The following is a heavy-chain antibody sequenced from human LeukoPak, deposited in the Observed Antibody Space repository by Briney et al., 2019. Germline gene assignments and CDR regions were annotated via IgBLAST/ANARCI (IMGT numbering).Heavy chain of an antibody. Sequence: GGSLRLSCVASGFTFSDYSMNWVRQAPGKGLEWVSYISSSGSTIYYADSVKGRFTISRDNAKNSLYLQMNSLRAEDTAVYYCAELGITMIGGVWGKGTTVTISS. J-gene: IGHJ6*04. CDR3: AELGITMIGGV. CDR2: ISSSGSTI. CDR1: GFTFSDYS. V-gene: IGHV3-48*04. D-gene: IGHD3-10*02.